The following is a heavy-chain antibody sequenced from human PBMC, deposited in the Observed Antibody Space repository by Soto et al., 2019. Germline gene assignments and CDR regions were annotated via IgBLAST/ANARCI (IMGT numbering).Heavy chain of an antibody. J-gene: IGHJ6*02. CDR1: GYTFTSYY. CDR2: SNPSGGST. CDR3: ARDRLVGATTRYYYYGMDV. V-gene: IGHV1-46*01. Sequence: QVQLVQSGAEVKKPGASVKVSCKASGYTFTSYYMHWVRQAPGQGLEWMGISNPSGGSTSYAQTFQDRVTMTRDTSTSTVYMELSSLRSEDTAVYYCARDRLVGATTRYYYYGMDVWGQGTTVTVSS. D-gene: IGHD1-26*01.